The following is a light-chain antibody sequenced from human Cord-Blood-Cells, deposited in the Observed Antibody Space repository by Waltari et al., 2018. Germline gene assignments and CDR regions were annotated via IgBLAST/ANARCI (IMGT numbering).Light chain of an antibody. Sequence: AIQLTQSPSSLSASVGDRVTITCRASQGISSALAWYQQKPGKAPKLLIYDASSLESGVPSRFSGSGSGTDFTLTISSLHTEDFATYYCQQFNNYPLTFGGGTKVEIK. CDR3: QQFNNYPLT. CDR2: DAS. CDR1: QGISSA. V-gene: IGKV1D-13*01. J-gene: IGKJ4*01.